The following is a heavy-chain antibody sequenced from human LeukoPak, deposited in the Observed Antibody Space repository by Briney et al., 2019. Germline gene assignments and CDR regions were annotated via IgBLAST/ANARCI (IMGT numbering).Heavy chain of an antibody. CDR2: INPNSGGT. V-gene: IGHV1-2*02. J-gene: IGHJ4*02. D-gene: IGHD3-10*01. Sequence: ASVKVSCKASGYTFTGYYMHWVRQAPGQGLEWMGWINPNSGGTNYAQKFQGRVTMTRDTSISTAYMELSRLRSDDTAVYYCARGDGSGSYSGIFDYWGQGTLVTVFS. CDR3: ARGDGSGSYSGIFDY. CDR1: GYTFTGYY.